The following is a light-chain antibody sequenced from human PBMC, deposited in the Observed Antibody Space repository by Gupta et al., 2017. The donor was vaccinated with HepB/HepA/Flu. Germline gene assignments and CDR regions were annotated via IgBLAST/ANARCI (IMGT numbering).Light chain of an antibody. CDR2: KAS. Sequence: DIQMTQSPSTLSESVGDRVTIPCRANQNIDSWLAWYQQKPGKVPKLLYYKASSLESGVPSRFSGSGSGAEFTLTISSLQPDDFANYCYQQYKNYPRTFGQGTKLEIK. J-gene: IGKJ2*01. CDR1: QNIDSW. CDR3: QQYKNYPRT. V-gene: IGKV1-5*03.